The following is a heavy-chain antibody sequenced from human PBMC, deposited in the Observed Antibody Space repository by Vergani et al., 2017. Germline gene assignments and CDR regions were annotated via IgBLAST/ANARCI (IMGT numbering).Heavy chain of an antibody. J-gene: IGHJ4*02. CDR1: GYSISSGYY. D-gene: IGHD3-9*01. V-gene: IGHV4-38-2*02. CDR2: THHIGCT. Sequence: QVQLQESGPGLVKPSETLSLTCTVSGYSISSGYYWGWIRQPPAKGVEWIGSTHHIGCTYDNPSLKSRITISVDTSMNQFSRKLSFMTAADTAVYYYAGESSVGYYDILSALGYWGQGTLVTVSS. CDR3: AGESSVGYYDILSALGY.